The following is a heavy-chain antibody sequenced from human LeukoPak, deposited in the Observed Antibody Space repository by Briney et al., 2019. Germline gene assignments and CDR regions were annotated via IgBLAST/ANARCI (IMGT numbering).Heavy chain of an antibody. V-gene: IGHV3-30*18. CDR3: AKGRYVDTAMALDY. J-gene: IGHJ4*02. CDR1: GFTFSIYG. Sequence: GRPLRLSCAASGFTFSIYGMHWVRQAPGKGLEWVAVISDNGSNKYYASSVKGRFNISRENCKNTLYLQMNRLRAEDTAVYYCAKGRYVDTAMALDYWGQGTLVTVSS. D-gene: IGHD5-18*01. CDR2: ISDNGSNK.